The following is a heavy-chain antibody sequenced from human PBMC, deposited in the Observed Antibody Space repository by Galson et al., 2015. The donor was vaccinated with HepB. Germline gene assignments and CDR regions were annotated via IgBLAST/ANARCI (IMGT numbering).Heavy chain of an antibody. D-gene: IGHD2-21*01. CDR1: GFIFSNAW. CDR3: AALFAPAVTRGRPWSYGMDV. Sequence: SLRLSCAASGFIFSNAWLSWVRQAPGKGLEWVGRVKSKIDGGTTEYVAPVKGRFTVSRDDSKTTLYLQMNSLKTEDTAVYYCAALFAPAVTRGRPWSYGMDVWGQGTTVTVSS. V-gene: IGHV3-15*01. J-gene: IGHJ6*02. CDR2: VKSKIDGGTT.